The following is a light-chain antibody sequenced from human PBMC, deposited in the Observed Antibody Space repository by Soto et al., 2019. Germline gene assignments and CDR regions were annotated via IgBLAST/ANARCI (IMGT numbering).Light chain of an antibody. V-gene: IGKV1-39*01. CDR3: QQSYSTPHT. CDR1: QSTSSS. J-gene: IGKJ2*01. CDR2: GAS. Sequence: DIQMTQSPSSLSASIGDRVTITCRASQSTSSSLNWYQQKPGKAPKLLIYGASSLQSGVPSRFSGSGSGTDFTLTISSLQPEEFATYYCQQSYSTPHTFGQGTKLEIK.